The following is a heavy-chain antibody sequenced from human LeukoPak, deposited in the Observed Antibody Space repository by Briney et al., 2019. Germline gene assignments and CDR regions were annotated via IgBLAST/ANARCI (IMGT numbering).Heavy chain of an antibody. CDR3: ARDRERYRNYYYSMDV. CDR2: INPSGSST. Sequence: ASVKVSCKASGYTFTSYYMHWVRQAPGQGLEWMGLINPSGSSTSYAQKFQGRVTMTRDTSISTAYMELSGLISDDTAVYYCARDRERYRNYYYSMDVWGKGTPVSVSS. J-gene: IGHJ6*03. CDR1: GYTFTSYY. D-gene: IGHD2-15*01. V-gene: IGHV1-46*01.